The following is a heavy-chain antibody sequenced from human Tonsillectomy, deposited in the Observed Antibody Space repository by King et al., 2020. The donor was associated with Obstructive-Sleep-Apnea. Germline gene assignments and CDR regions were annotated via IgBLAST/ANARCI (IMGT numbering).Heavy chain of an antibody. Sequence: VQLVESGGGVVQPGRSLRLSCAASGFTFSSYGMHWVRQAPGKGLEWVAFIRYDGRNKYYADSVKGRFTISRDNSKNTLYLQMNSLRAEDTAVYYCANIVVVAATDAFDIWGQGTMVTVSS. V-gene: IGHV3-30*02. CDR2: IRYDGRNK. J-gene: IGHJ3*02. CDR1: GFTFSSYG. D-gene: IGHD2-15*01. CDR3: ANIVVVAATDAFDI.